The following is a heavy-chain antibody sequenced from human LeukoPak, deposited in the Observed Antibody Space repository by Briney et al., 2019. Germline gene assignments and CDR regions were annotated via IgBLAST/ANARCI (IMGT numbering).Heavy chain of an antibody. D-gene: IGHD5-24*01. J-gene: IGHJ4*02. CDR1: GGSISGYY. CDR3: ARRKPWRWLQLYGTFDY. Sequence: SETLSLTCTVSGGSISGYYWSWIRQPPGGGLEWIGYIYNSGNTNYNPSLKSRVTISVDTSTNQFSLKLSSVTAADTAVYYCARRKPWRWLQLYGTFDYWGQGTLVTVSS. V-gene: IGHV4-59*12. CDR2: IYNSGNT.